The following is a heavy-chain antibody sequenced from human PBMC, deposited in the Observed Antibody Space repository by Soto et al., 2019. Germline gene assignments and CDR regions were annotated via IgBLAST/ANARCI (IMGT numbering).Heavy chain of an antibody. D-gene: IGHD3-10*01. Sequence: PGGSLRLSCATSGFTFSDYWMSWVRQAPGKGLEWVANIKQDGTEKYYVDSVKGRFTVSRDNAKNSLYLQMNSLRAEDTAVYYCARIHHYYGLGSPFDCWGQGILVTVSS. CDR2: IKQDGTEK. CDR3: ARIHHYYGLGSPFDC. J-gene: IGHJ4*02. V-gene: IGHV3-7*04. CDR1: GFTFSDYW.